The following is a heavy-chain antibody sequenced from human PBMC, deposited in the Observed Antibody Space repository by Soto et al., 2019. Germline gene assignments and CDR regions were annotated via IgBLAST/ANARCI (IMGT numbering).Heavy chain of an antibody. Sequence: QVQLVQSGAEMKKPGSSVKVSCKASGGTFNNYAISWVRQAPGQGLEWMGGIIPIIGTADYAHKFQGRLAISADESTGTTFMELCSLRSEDTALYYCARGGVDVVATSAVDYWGQGTLVTVSS. CDR3: ARGGVDVVATSAVDY. J-gene: IGHJ4*02. CDR2: IIPIIGTA. D-gene: IGHD5-12*01. CDR1: GGTFNNYA. V-gene: IGHV1-69*01.